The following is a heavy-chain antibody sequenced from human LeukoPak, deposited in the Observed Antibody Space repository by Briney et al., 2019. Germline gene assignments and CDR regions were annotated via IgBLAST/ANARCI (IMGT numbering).Heavy chain of an antibody. CDR2: INPNSGDT. CDR3: ARVRYRLAETYIDY. J-gene: IGHJ4*02. V-gene: IGHV1-2*02. Sequence: GASVKVSCKASGYIFTGYYMHWVRQAPGQGGEWMGWINPNSGDTNYAQKFQGRLTMTRDTSISTAYMELSRLRSDDTAVYYCARVRYRLAETYIDYWGQGTLVTVSS. D-gene: IGHD3-16*01. CDR1: GYIFTGYY.